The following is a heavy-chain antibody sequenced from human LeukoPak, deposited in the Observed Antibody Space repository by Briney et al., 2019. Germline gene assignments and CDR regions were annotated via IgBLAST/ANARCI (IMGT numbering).Heavy chain of an antibody. J-gene: IGHJ4*02. D-gene: IGHD3-10*01. CDR3: ARERYYGSGSVYNRIDY. V-gene: IGHV4-61*02. CDR1: GGSISSDSHY. Sequence: SQTLSLTCTVSGGSISSDSHYWSWIRQPAGKALESIGRVYVSGSTNYNPSLKSRVTISIDTSKNHFSLRLSSVTAADTAVYYCARERYYGSGSVYNRIDYWGQGTLVTVSS. CDR2: VYVSGST.